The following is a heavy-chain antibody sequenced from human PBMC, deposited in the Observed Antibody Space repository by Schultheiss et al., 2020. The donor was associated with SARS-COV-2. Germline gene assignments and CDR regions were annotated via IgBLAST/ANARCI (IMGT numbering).Heavy chain of an antibody. Sequence: SVKVSCKASGGTFSSYTISWVRQAPGQGLEWMGRIIPILGIANYAQKFQGRVTITADKSTSTAYMELSSLRSEDTAVYYCARDYSGSYPDYWGQGTLVTVSS. D-gene: IGHD1-26*01. CDR2: IIPILGIA. CDR3: ARDYSGSYPDY. CDR1: GGTFSSYT. V-gene: IGHV1-69*04. J-gene: IGHJ4*02.